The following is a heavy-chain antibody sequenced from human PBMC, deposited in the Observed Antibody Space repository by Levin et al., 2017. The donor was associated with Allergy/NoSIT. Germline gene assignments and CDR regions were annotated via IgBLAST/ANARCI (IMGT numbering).Heavy chain of an antibody. D-gene: IGHD1-1*01. CDR2: IIPIFGTA. Sequence: GGSLRLSCKASGGTFSSYAISWVRQAPGQGLEWMGGIIPIFGTANYAQKFQGRVTITADESTSTAYMELSSLRSEDTAVYYCARGGTTGTTGGAFDIWGQGTMVTVSS. CDR1: GGTFSSYA. J-gene: IGHJ3*02. V-gene: IGHV1-69*01. CDR3: ARGGTTGTTGGAFDI.